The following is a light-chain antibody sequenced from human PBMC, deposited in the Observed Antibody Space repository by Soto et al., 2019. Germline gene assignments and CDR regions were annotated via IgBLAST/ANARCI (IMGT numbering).Light chain of an antibody. V-gene: IGLV2-14*01. CDR1: SSDVGGYIY. CDR2: EVS. Sequence: QSVLTQPASVSGSPGQSITISCTGTSSDVGGYIYVSWYQQHPGKAPKLMIYEVSNRPSGVSNRFSGSKSGNTASLTISGLQAGDEADYYCSSYTSSNTLYVFGTGTKVTVL. CDR3: SSYTSSNTLYV. J-gene: IGLJ1*01.